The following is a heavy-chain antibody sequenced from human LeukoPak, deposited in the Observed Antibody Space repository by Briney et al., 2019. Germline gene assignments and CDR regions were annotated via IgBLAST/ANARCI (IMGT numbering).Heavy chain of an antibody. D-gene: IGHD6-6*01. CDR2: IYYSGST. CDR3: ARDRVEWASIAARPIDY. Sequence: SETLSLTCTVSGGSISSSSYYWGWIRQPPGKGLEWIGSIYYSGSTYYNPSLKSRVTISVDTSKNQFSLKLSSVTAADTAVYYCARDRVEWASIAARPIDYWGQGTLVTVSS. V-gene: IGHV4-39*07. CDR1: GGSISSSSYY. J-gene: IGHJ4*02.